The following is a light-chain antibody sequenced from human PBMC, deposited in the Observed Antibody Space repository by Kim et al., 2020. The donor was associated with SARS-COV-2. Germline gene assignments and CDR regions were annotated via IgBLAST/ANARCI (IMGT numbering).Light chain of an antibody. CDR2: KAS. J-gene: IGKJ2*01. CDR1: RDINGW. Sequence: SASVGDRVPITCRASRDINGWLAWYQHKPGHAPKLLIYKASNLQSEVPSRFSGSGSGRQFTLTINSLQPDDFATYYCQHYATFPYTFGQGTKLEI. CDR3: QHYATFPYT. V-gene: IGKV1-5*03.